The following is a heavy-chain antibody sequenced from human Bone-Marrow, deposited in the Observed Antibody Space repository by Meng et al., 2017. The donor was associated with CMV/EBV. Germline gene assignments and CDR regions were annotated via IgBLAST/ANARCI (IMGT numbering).Heavy chain of an antibody. D-gene: IGHD2-2*01. J-gene: IGHJ6*02. CDR3: ARGLVVVPAATTNYYYYGMDV. CDR1: GYTFTSYG. CDR2: ISTYNGNT. Sequence: ASVKVSCKASGYTFTSYGINWVRQAPGQGLEWMGWISTYNGNTNYAQNLQGRVTMTTDTSTSTVHMELRSLRSDDTAVYYCARGLVVVPAATTNYYYYGMDVWGQGTTVTVSS. V-gene: IGHV1-18*01.